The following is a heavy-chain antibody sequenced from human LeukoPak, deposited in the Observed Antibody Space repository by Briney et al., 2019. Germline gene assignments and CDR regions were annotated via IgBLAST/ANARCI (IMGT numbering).Heavy chain of an antibody. CDR3: ARDSLGYCSSTSCYPPWFDP. CDR1: GGSISSGSYY. J-gene: IGHJ5*02. V-gene: IGHV4-61*02. CDR2: IYTSGST. D-gene: IGHD2-2*01. Sequence: SETLSLTCTVSGGSISSGSYYWSWIRQPAGKGLELIGRIYTSGSTNYNPSLKSRVTISVDTSKNQFSLKLSSVTAAVTAVYYCARDSLGYCSSTSCYPPWFDPWGQGTLVTVSS.